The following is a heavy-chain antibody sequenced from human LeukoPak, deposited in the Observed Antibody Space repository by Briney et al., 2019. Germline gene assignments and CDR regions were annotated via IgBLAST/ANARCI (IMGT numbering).Heavy chain of an antibody. CDR3: ARGRGPYYYMDV. CDR2: INPNSGDT. D-gene: IGHD2-15*01. J-gene: IGHJ6*03. Sequence: ASVKVSCKASGYTFTGYYMHWVRQAPGQGLEWMGWINPNSGDTDSAQKFQGRVTMTTDTSTSTAYMELRSLRSDDTAVYYCARGRGPYYYMDVWGKGTTVTISS. V-gene: IGHV1-2*02. CDR1: GYTFTGYY.